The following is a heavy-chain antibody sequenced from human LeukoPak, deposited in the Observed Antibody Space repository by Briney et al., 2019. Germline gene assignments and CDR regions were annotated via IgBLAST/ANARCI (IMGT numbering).Heavy chain of an antibody. CDR2: IDYNKST. CDR1: GGSISSYY. D-gene: IGHD3-3*01. Sequence: PSETLSLTCTVSGGSISSYYWTWIRQPPGKELEWIGYIDYNKSTKYNPSLNSRVTISVDTSKNRFSLKLSSVTAADPAVYYCARGRITFFGVVIPPFDHGGHGPRAPVST. J-gene: IGHJ4*01. V-gene: IGHV4-59*01. CDR3: ARGRITFFGVVIPPFDH.